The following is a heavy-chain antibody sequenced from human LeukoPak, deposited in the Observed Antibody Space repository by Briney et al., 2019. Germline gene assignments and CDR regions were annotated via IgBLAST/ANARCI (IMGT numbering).Heavy chain of an antibody. Sequence: SETLSLTCTLSGDSITNGASYWSWIRQPAGETLEWIGRTYITGNTNYNPSLSSRVTISIDTSKNQFSLNLTSVTAADTAVYYCATWGSCGSLGYKCFNYWGQGTLVTVSS. CDR3: ATWGSCGSLGYKCFNY. D-gene: IGHD5-24*01. J-gene: IGHJ4*02. CDR2: TYITGNT. CDR1: GDSITNGASY. V-gene: IGHV4-61*02.